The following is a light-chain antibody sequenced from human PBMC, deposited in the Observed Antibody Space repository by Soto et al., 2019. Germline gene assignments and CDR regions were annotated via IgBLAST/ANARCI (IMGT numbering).Light chain of an antibody. V-gene: IGKV1-39*01. CDR2: AAS. CDR1: HTITRY. Sequence: DIQMTQSPSSLSSSVGDIVTITCLASHTITRYLNWYQQKSGQAPKLLINAASTLRSGVPSRFSGSGSGTDFTLTISRLEPEDFAVYHCHQYGGSPPTFGQGTKVDI. J-gene: IGKJ1*01. CDR3: HQYGGSPPT.